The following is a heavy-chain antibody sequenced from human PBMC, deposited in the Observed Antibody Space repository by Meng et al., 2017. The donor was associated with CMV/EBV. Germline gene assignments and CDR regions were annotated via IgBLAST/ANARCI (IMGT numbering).Heavy chain of an antibody. CDR3: ARGLSSSSFDY. CDR2: INHSGST. J-gene: IGHJ4*02. V-gene: IGHV4-34*01. Sequence: SETLSLTCAVYGGSFSGYYWSWIRQPPGKGLEWIGEINHSGSTHYNPSLKSRVTISVDTSKNQFSLKLSSVTAADTAVYYCARGLSSSSFDYWGQGTLVTVSS. D-gene: IGHD6-6*01. CDR1: GGSFSGYY.